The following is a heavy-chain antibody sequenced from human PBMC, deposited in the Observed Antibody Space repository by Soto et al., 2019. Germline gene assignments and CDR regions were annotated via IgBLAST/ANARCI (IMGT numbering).Heavy chain of an antibody. CDR1: GFSLSTSGVA. D-gene: IGHD3-10*01. CDR3: SQMRTYFGSGRHAFDI. V-gene: IGHV2-5*02. CDR2: IYWDDDK. J-gene: IGHJ3*02. Sequence: QITLKESGPTLVKPTQTLTLTCTFSGFSLSTSGVAVGWIRQPPGKALEWLALIYWDDDKRYRPSLKSRLTITKDTSKNQVVLTMTNMDPVDTGTYYCSQMRTYFGSGRHAFDIWGQGTMVTVSS.